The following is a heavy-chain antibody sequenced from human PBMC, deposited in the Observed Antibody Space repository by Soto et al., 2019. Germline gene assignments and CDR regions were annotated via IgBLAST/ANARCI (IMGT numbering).Heavy chain of an antibody. CDR1: GGSISSYY. D-gene: IGHD6-13*01. J-gene: IGHJ5*02. V-gene: IGHV4-59*01. CDR2: IYYSGST. CDR3: ARGPYSSSSARFDP. Sequence: PSETLALTCTVSGGSISSYYWSWIRQPPGKGLEWIGYIYYSGSTNYNPSLKSRVTISVDTSKNQFSLKLSSVTAADTAVYYCARGPYSSSSARFDPWGQGTLVTVAS.